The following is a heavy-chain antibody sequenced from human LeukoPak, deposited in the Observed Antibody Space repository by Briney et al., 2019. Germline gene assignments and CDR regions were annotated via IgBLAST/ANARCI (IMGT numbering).Heavy chain of an antibody. CDR1: GFTFSSYA. CDR2: ISYDGSNK. J-gene: IGHJ4*02. D-gene: IGHD2-21*01. CDR3: ATKEHIVEFDY. V-gene: IGHV3-30*04. Sequence: GGSLRLSCAASGFTFSSYAMHWVRQAPGKGLEWVAVISYDGSNKYYAGSVKGRFTISRDNSKNTLYLQMNSLRAEDTAVYYCATKEHIVEFDYWGQGTLVTVSS.